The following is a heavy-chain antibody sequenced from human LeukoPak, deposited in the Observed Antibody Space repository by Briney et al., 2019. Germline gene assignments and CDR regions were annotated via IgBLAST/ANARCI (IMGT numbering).Heavy chain of an antibody. V-gene: IGHV3-48*03. CDR3: ARKDPTPLSHFDY. D-gene: IGHD2-15*01. CDR2: IGRSGTTM. J-gene: IGHJ4*02. CDR1: GFTFSYYE. Sequence: QSGGSLRLSCAASGFTFSYYEMTWVRQAPGKGLEWVSYIGRSGTTMFYADSVKGRFTISRDDAKNSLYLQMNSLRAEDTAFYYCARKDPTPLSHFDYWGQGTLVTVSS.